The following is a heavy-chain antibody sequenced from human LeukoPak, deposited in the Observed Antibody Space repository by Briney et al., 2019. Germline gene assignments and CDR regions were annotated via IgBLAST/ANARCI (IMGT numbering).Heavy chain of an antibody. CDR3: VREKLVTAMRPFDY. CDR2: INPDSGGT. Sequence: ASVKVSCKASGYTFNDYYIHWVRQAPGQGLEWMGWINPDSGGTNSALRFQGRVTMTSDTSISTAYMELSRLRSDDTAVYYCVREKLVTAMRPFDYWGQGTLVTVSS. CDR1: GYTFNDYY. J-gene: IGHJ4*02. V-gene: IGHV1-2*02. D-gene: IGHD2-21*02.